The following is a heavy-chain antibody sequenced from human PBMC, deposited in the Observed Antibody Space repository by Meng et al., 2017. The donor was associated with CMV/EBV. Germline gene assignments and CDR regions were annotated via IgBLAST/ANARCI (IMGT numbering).Heavy chain of an antibody. CDR1: GFTFGDYA. Sequence: GESLKISCTASGFTFGDYAMSWVRQAPGKGLEWVGFIRSKAYGGTTEYAASVKGRLTISRDDSKSIAYLQMNSLKTEDTAVYYCTSLLLWFGELLDSPYGMDVWGQGTTVTVSS. CDR3: TSLLLWFGELLDSPYGMDV. J-gene: IGHJ6*02. CDR2: IRSKAYGGTT. V-gene: IGHV3-49*04. D-gene: IGHD3-10*01.